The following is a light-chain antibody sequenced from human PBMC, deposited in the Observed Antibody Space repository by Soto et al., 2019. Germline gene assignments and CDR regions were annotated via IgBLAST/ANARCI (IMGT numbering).Light chain of an antibody. CDR3: CSYAGSYTYV. CDR2: DVS. Sequence: QSALTQPRSVSGSPGQSVTISCTGTSSDGGGYNYVSWYQQHPGKAPKLMIYDVSKRPSAVPDRFSGSKSGNTASLTISGLQAEDEADYYCCSYAGSYTYVFGTGTKLTV. V-gene: IGLV2-11*01. CDR1: SSDGGGYNY. J-gene: IGLJ1*01.